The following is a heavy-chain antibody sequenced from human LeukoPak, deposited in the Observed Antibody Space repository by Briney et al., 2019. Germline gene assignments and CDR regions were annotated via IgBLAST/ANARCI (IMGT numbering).Heavy chain of an antibody. CDR3: ARASRGNWFDP. CDR2: IWYDGSNK. V-gene: IGHV3-33*01. D-gene: IGHD3-10*01. J-gene: IGHJ5*02. CDR1: GFIFSSYG. Sequence: TGGSLRLSCAASGFIFSSYGMHWVRQAPGKGLEWVAVIWYDGSNKYYADSVKGRFTISRDNAKNTLYLQMNSLRAEDTAVYYCARASRGNWFDPWGQGTLVTVSS.